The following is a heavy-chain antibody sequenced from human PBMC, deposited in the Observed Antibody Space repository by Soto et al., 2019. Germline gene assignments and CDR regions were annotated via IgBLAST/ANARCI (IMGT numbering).Heavy chain of an antibody. CDR3: ARDRQGIAVAGSDY. Sequence: SVKVSCKASGGTFSSYAISWVRQAPGQGLEWMGGIIPIFGTANYAQKFQGRVTITADESTSTAYMELSSLRSEDTAVYYCARDRQGIAVAGSDYWGQGTLVTVSS. CDR1: GGTFSSYA. CDR2: IIPIFGTA. D-gene: IGHD6-19*01. J-gene: IGHJ4*02. V-gene: IGHV1-69*13.